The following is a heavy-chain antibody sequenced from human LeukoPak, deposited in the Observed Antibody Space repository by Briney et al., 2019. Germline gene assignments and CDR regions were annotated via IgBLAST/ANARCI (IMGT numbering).Heavy chain of an antibody. CDR3: AKDDHYDTSGHGWVFDI. Sequence: GGSLRLSCAASGSTFTSYSMHWVRQAPGKGLEWVAFISPDGSIGNYADSVKGRFTISRDNSKNTVYLQINSLRPEDTALYHCAKDDHYDTSGHGWVFDIWGQGTVVTVSS. J-gene: IGHJ3*02. V-gene: IGHV3-30*18. D-gene: IGHD3-22*01. CDR1: GSTFTSYS. CDR2: ISPDGSIG.